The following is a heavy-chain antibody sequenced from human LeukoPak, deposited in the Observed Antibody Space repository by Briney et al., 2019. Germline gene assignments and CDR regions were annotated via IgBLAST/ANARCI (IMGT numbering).Heavy chain of an antibody. CDR1: GGSISTYY. CDR3: ARGYSSGWYYDY. Sequence: PSETLSLTCTVSGGSISTYYWTWIRQPPGKGLEWIGYIYYSGSTNYNPSLKSRVTMLLDTSKNQFSLKLSSVTAADTAVYYCARGYSSGWYYDYWGQGTLVTVSS. CDR2: IYYSGST. D-gene: IGHD6-19*01. J-gene: IGHJ4*02. V-gene: IGHV4-59*01.